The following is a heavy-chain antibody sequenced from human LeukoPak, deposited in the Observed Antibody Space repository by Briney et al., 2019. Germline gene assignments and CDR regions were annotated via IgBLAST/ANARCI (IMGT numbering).Heavy chain of an antibody. D-gene: IGHD3-22*01. V-gene: IGHV1-69*06. CDR1: GGTFSSYA. Sequence: GASVKVSCKASGGTFSSYAISWVRQAPGQGLEWMGGIIPIFGTANYAQRFQARVTITADKSTSTAYMELSSLRSEDTAVYYCASRPYYYDSSGYFYWYFDLWGRGTLVTVSS. J-gene: IGHJ2*01. CDR2: IIPIFGTA. CDR3: ASRPYYYDSSGYFYWYFDL.